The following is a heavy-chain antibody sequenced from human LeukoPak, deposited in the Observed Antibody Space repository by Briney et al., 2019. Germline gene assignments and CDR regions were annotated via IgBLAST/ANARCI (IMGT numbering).Heavy chain of an antibody. J-gene: IGHJ4*02. CDR2: IHCDGSST. D-gene: IGHD6-19*01. Sequence: PRGSLRLSCAASGFTFSSYWMHWVRQAPGKGLVWVSRIHCDGSSTSYADSVKGRFTISRDNAKNTLYLQMNSLRAEDTAVYYCARAEYSSGWYFYYFDYWGQGTLVTVSS. CDR3: ARAEYSSGWYFYYFDY. V-gene: IGHV3-74*01. CDR1: GFTFSSYW.